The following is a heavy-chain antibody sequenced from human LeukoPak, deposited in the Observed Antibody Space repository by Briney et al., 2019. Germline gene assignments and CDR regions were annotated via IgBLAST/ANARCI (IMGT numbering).Heavy chain of an antibody. J-gene: IGHJ6*03. CDR1: GYTFTSYY. CDR2: INPNSGGT. V-gene: IGHV1-2*03. CDR3: ARATVAGTTYGYYYYMDV. Sequence: LGASVKVSCKASGYTFTSYYMHWVRQAPGQRLEWMGWINPNSGGTNYAQKFQGRVTMTRDTSISTAYMELSRLRSDDTAVYYCARATVAGTTYGYYYYMDVWGKGTTVTVSS. D-gene: IGHD6-19*01.